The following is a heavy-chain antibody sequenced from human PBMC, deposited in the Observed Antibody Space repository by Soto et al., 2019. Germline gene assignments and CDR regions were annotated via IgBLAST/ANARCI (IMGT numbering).Heavy chain of an antibody. CDR1: GGSISPSY. V-gene: IGHV4-59*01. CDR3: AAGVAHQKVGD. Sequence: QVRLQESGPGLVKPSETLSLTCTVSGGSISPSYWNWVRQPPGKRPEWIGCIYYTGNTHYNPTLKSRVTISRDTSKNLFSLDLTSVTAAVTAVYVCAAGVAHQKVGDWGQGTLVTVSS. D-gene: IGHD2-2*01. J-gene: IGHJ4*02. CDR2: IYYTGNT.